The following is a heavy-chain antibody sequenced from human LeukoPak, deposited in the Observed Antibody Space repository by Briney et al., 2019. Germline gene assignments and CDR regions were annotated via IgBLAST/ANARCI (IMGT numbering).Heavy chain of an antibody. D-gene: IGHD4-17*01. CDR3: ARDPQAYGDASDY. V-gene: IGHV3-21*01. CDR2: ISSSSSYI. CDR1: GFTFSSYS. Sequence: GGSLRLSCAASGFTFSSYSMNWVRQAPGKGLEWVSSISSSSSYIYYADSVKGRFTISRDNAKNSLYLQMNSLRAEDTAVYYCARDPQAYGDASDYWGQGTLVTV. J-gene: IGHJ4*02.